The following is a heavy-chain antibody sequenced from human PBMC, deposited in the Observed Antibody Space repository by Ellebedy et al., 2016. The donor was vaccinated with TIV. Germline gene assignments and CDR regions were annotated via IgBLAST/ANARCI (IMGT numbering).Heavy chain of an antibody. Sequence: GESLKISCVASGFIFSNYNMNWVRQSPGKGLEWVSSIRSTGSDKYYAESVKGRFTISRDNAQNTLFLQMNSLSVEDTAVYYGARGWSTPDSWGQGTLVIVSS. CDR2: IRSTGSDK. V-gene: IGHV3-21*06. CDR1: GFIFSNYN. D-gene: IGHD2-15*01. J-gene: IGHJ4*02. CDR3: ARGWSTPDS.